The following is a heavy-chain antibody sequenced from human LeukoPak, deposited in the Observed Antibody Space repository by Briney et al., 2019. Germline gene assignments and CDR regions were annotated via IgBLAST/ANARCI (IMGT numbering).Heavy chain of an antibody. CDR3: ARVSYGSGRRGPFDY. J-gene: IGHJ4*02. V-gene: IGHV4-59*11. Sequence: SETLSLTCPVSGGSISSHYWSWIRQPPGKGLEWIGYIYYSGSTNYNPSLKSRVTISVDTSKNQFSLKLSSVTAADTAVYYCARVSYGSGRRGPFDYWGQGTLVTVSS. CDR2: IYYSGST. CDR1: GGSISSHY. D-gene: IGHD3-10*01.